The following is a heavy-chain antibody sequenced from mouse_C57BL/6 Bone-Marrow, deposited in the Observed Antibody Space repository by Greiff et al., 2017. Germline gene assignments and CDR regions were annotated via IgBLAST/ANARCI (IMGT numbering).Heavy chain of an antibody. V-gene: IGHV1-63*01. CDR3: ARSPPYYYGSSYGWYFEV. D-gene: IGHD1-1*01. CDR2: IYPGGGYT. Sequence: VQVVESGAELVRPGTSVKMSCKASGYTFTNYWIGWAKQRPGHGLEWIGDIYPGGGYTNYNEKFKGKATLTADKPSSTAYMQFSSLTSEDSAIYYCARSPPYYYGSSYGWYFEVWGTGTTVTVSS. J-gene: IGHJ1*03. CDR1: GYTFTNYW.